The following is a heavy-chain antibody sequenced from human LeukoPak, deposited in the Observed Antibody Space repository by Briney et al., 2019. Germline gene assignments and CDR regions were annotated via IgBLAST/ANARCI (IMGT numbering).Heavy chain of an antibody. D-gene: IGHD2/OR15-2a*01. CDR2: ISGSGGST. V-gene: IGHV3-23*01. Sequence: RPGGSLRLSCAASGFTFSSYAMSWVRQAPGKGLEWVSVISGSGGSTYYADSVNGRFTISRDNAKNSLYLQMNSLRAEDTAVYYCARGVLYAPSEYWGQGTLVTVSS. J-gene: IGHJ4*02. CDR1: GFTFSSYA. CDR3: ARGVLYAPSEY.